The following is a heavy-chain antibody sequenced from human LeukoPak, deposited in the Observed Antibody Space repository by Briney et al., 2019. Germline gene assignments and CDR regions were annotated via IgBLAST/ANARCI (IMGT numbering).Heavy chain of an antibody. V-gene: IGHV1-69*13. CDR2: IIPIFGTA. J-gene: IGHJ4*02. Sequence: SVKVSCKASGGTFSSYAISWVRQAPGQELEWMGGIIPIFGTANYAQKFQGRVTITADESTSTAYMELSSLRSEDTAVYYCARSYSGSYRSDYWGQGTLVTVSS. D-gene: IGHD1-26*01. CDR1: GGTFSSYA. CDR3: ARSYSGSYRSDY.